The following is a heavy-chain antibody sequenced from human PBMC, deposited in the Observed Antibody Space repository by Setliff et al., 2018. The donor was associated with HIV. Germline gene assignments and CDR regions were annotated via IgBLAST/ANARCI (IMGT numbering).Heavy chain of an antibody. CDR3: ARDPPGYGDSKDY. CDR2: IYYSGST. D-gene: IGHD4-17*01. CDR1: GGSVGSGSYY. J-gene: IGHJ4*02. Sequence: PSETLSLTCSVSGGSVGSGSYYWSWIRQSPGKGLEWLGYIYYSGSTTCNPSLRSRVTISIDTSKNQFSLNLRSVTAADTAVYYCARDPPGYGDSKDYWGQGKLVTVSS. V-gene: IGHV4-61*01.